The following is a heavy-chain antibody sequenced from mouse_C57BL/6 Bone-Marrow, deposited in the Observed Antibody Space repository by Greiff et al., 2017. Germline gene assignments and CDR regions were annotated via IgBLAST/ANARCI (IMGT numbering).Heavy chain of an antibody. CDR3: ARGVYYYGSSPCY. Sequence: VKLVESGPELVKPGASVMISCKASGYAFSSSWLNWVKQRPGTGLEWIGRIYLGDGDTNYNGKFKGKATLTADKSSSTDYMQLSSLTSEDSAVYFCARGVYYYGSSPCYWGRGTTLPVSS. CDR2: IYLGDGDT. CDR1: GYAFSSSW. V-gene: IGHV1-82*01. D-gene: IGHD1-1*01. J-gene: IGHJ2*01.